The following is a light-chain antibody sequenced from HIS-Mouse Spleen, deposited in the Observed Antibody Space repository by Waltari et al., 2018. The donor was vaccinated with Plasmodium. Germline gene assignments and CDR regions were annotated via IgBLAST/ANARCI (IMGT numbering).Light chain of an antibody. CDR2: GAS. Sequence: EIVMTQSPATLSVSPGERATLSYRASQSVSSNLAWYQQKPVQAPSLLIYGASTRATGIPARFSGSGSGTEFTLTISSMQSEDFAVYYCQQYNNWPPYTFGQGTKLEIK. J-gene: IGKJ2*01. V-gene: IGKV3-15*01. CDR3: QQYNNWPPYT. CDR1: QSVSSN.